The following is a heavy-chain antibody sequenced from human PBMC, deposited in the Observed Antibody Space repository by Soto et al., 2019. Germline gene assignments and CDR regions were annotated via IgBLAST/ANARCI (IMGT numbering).Heavy chain of an antibody. CDR2: INHSGST. Sequence: PSETLSLTCAVYGGSFSGYYWSWIRQPPGKGLEWIGEINHSGSTNYNPSLKSRVTISVDTSKNQFSLKLSSVTAADTAVYYGTRVAGKKLYYYGMDVWGQGTTVTVS. CDR3: TRVAGKKLYYYGMDV. CDR1: GGSFSGYY. D-gene: IGHD6-19*01. J-gene: IGHJ6*02. V-gene: IGHV4-34*01.